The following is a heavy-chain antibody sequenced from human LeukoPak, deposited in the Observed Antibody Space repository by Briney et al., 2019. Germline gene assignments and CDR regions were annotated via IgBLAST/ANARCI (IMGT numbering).Heavy chain of an antibody. CDR1: GFSFSTYG. J-gene: IGHJ4*02. Sequence: GGSLRLSCAASGFSFSTYGMHWVRQAPGKGLEWVAFIPNDGSDNYYADSVKGRFTISRDNSKGSLYLQMNSLGAEDTAMYYCAKLLGTATTYDSWGQGTRVTVSS. V-gene: IGHV3-30*02. CDR2: IPNDGSDN. D-gene: IGHD5-24*01. CDR3: AKLLGTATTYDS.